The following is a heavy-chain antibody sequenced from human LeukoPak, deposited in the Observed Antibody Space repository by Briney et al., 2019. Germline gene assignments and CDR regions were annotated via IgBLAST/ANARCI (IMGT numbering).Heavy chain of an antibody. Sequence: GGSLRLSRAASGFTFSSYAMSWVRQAPGKGLEWVSAISGSGGSTYYADSVKGRFTISRDNSKNTLYLQMNSLRAEDTAVYYCAKDDRGVTIFGVVSDAFDIWGQGTMVTVSS. CDR3: AKDDRGVTIFGVVSDAFDI. J-gene: IGHJ3*02. D-gene: IGHD3-3*01. V-gene: IGHV3-23*01. CDR1: GFTFSSYA. CDR2: ISGSGGST.